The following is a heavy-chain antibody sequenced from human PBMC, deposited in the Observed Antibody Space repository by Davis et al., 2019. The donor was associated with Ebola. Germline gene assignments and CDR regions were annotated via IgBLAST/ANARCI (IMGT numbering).Heavy chain of an antibody. CDR3: ARTTYTWNRD. V-gene: IGHV1-18*01. CDR1: AHSFTHYS. J-gene: IGHJ4*02. D-gene: IGHD1-20*01. CDR2: FSGNNGKT. Sequence: ASAQVSCNASAHSFTHYSFSWVRQAPGQGLGWMVWFSGNNGKTDYAQKFQGRVTMTTDTSTNTAFLELRSLTSDDTAIYFCARTTYTWNRDWGQGTLITVSS.